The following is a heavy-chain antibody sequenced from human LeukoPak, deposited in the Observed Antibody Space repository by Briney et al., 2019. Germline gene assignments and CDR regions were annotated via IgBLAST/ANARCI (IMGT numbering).Heavy chain of an antibody. Sequence: GGSLRLSCAASGVTFSSFWMSWVCEGPGKGLGWVANIKQAGSEQSYVHSVKGRFTISRDNAKNSLYLQMNSLRAEDTAVYHCARDLDFSYYFDYWGQGTLVTVSS. D-gene: IGHD6-6*01. CDR1: GVTFSSFW. J-gene: IGHJ4*02. V-gene: IGHV3-7*03. CDR2: IKQAGSEQ. CDR3: ARDLDFSYYFDY.